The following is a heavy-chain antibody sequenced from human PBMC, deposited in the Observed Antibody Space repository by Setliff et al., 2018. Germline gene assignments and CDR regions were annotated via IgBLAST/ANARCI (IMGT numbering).Heavy chain of an antibody. CDR1: GYTFTNYD. CDR2: INPNSGNT. Sequence: ASVKVSCKASGYTFTNYDINWVRQATGQGPEWMGWINPNSGNTGYAQNFQGRVTMTRNTSISTAYMELSSLRFEDTAVYYCARGPRHNFWSGYYLVAVNYWGQGTLVTVSS. D-gene: IGHD3-3*01. J-gene: IGHJ4*02. V-gene: IGHV1-8*02. CDR3: ARGPRHNFWSGYYLVAVNY.